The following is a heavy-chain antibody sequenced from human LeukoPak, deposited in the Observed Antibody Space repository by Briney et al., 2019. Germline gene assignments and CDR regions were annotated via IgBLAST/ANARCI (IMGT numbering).Heavy chain of an antibody. CDR3: ARGGSSSSGRYFDY. D-gene: IGHD6-6*01. V-gene: IGHV4-4*07. Sequence: KPSETLSLTCTVSGGSISSYYWSWIRQPAGKGLEWIWRIYTSGSTNYNPSLKSRVTISVDKSKNQFSLKLSSVTAADTAVYYCARGGSSSSGRYFDYWGQGTLVTVSS. J-gene: IGHJ4*02. CDR2: IYTSGST. CDR1: GGSISSYY.